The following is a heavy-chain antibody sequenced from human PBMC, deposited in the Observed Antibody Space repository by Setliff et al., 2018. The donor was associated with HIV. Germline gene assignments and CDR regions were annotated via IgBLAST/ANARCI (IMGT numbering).Heavy chain of an antibody. CDR2: IRSKAYGGTT. CDR3: TSERDGYNYGRPAFDI. V-gene: IGHV3-49*04. D-gene: IGHD5-12*01. CDR1: GFTFGDNFGGNA. Sequence: PGGSLRLSCTASGFTFGDNFGGNAMSWVRQAPGKGLEWVGFIRSKAYGGTTEYAASVKGRFTISRDDSKSIAYLQMNSLKTEDTAVYYCTSERDGYNYGRPAFDIWGQGTMVTVSS. J-gene: IGHJ3*02.